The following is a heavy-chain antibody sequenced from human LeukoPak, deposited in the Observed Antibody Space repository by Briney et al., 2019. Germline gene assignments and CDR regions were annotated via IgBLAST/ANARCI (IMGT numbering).Heavy chain of an antibody. J-gene: IGHJ5*02. V-gene: IGHV4-39*07. Sequence: SETLSLTCTVSGGSISSSSYYWGWIRQPPGKGLEWIGSIYYSGSTYYNPSLKSRVTISVDTSKNQFSLKLSSVTAADTAVYYCARDTRVAAAAPGWFDPWGQGTLVTVSS. CDR3: ARDTRVAAAAPGWFDP. CDR2: IYYSGST. CDR1: GGSISSSSYY. D-gene: IGHD6-13*01.